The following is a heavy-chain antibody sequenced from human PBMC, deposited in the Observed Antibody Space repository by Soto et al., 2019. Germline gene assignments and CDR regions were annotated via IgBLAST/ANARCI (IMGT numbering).Heavy chain of an antibody. D-gene: IGHD2-2*01. CDR2: IIPIFNTA. Sequence: GASVKVSCKASGGTFSNYAISLVRHAPGQGLEWMGGIIPIFNTANYAQKFQGRVTITADKSTSTAYMELSSLRSEDTAVYYCARGLVVPAGIRYYYYGMDVWGQGTTVTVYS. J-gene: IGHJ6*02. V-gene: IGHV1-69*06. CDR1: GGTFSNYA. CDR3: ARGLVVPAGIRYYYYGMDV.